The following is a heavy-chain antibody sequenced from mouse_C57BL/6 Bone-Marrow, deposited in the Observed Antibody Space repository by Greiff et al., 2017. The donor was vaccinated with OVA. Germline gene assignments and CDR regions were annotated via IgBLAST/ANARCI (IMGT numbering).Heavy chain of an antibody. V-gene: IGHV1-18*01. CDR2: INPNNGGT. D-gene: IGHD1-1*01. J-gene: IGHJ1*03. Sequence: VQLQQSGPELVKPGASVKIPCKASGYTFTDYNMDWVKQSHGKSLEWIGDINPNNGGTIYNQKFKGKATLTVDKSSSTAYMELRSLTSADTAVYYCARREPYYYSYFDVWGTGTTVTVSS. CDR1: GYTFTDYN. CDR3: ARREPYYYSYFDV.